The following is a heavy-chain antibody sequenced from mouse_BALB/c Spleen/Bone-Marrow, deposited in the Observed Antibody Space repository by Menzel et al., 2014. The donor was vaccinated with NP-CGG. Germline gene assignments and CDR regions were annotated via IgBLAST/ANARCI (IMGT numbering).Heavy chain of an antibody. V-gene: IGHV14-3*02. J-gene: IGHJ3*01. CDR1: GFNIKDTY. CDR3: ARLDLVAD. CDR2: IDPANGNT. Sequence: EVQLQQSGAELVKPGASVKLSCTASGFNIKDTYMHWVKQRPEQGLEWIGRIDPANGNTKCDPKFQGKATITADTSSNTAYLRLSSLTPEDTAVDYCARLDLVADWGQGTLVTVSA.